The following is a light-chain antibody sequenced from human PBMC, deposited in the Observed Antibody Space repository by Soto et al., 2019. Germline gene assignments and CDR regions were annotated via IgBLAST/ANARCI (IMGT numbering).Light chain of an antibody. J-gene: IGLJ1*01. CDR2: EVS. Sequence: QSVLTQPASVSGSPGQSITICCTGTSSDVGSYNLVSWYQQYPGKAPKLMIYEVSKRPSGVSNRFSGSKSGNTASLTISGLQAEDEADYYCCSYAGSSAYVFGTGTKVTVL. V-gene: IGLV2-23*02. CDR3: CSYAGSSAYV. CDR1: SSDVGSYNL.